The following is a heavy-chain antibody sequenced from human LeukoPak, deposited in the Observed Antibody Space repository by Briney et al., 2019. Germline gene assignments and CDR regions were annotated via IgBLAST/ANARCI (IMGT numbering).Heavy chain of an antibody. CDR1: AFTFCSYA. V-gene: IGHV3-23*01. CDR2: NSGSGGST. CDR3: AKGGEYYDILTGYVQYYFDY. Sequence: SGGSLRLSCAASAFTFCSYAMSRVPQAPGKGLEGGSANSGSGGSTYHADPVKGRFTISRDNSKNALYLQMNSLRAEYTAVYYFAKGGEYYDILTGYVQYYFDYWGQGTLVTVSS. D-gene: IGHD3-9*01. J-gene: IGHJ4*02.